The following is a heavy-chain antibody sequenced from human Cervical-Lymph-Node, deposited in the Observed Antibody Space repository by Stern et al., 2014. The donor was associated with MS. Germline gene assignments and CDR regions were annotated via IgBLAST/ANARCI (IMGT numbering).Heavy chain of an antibody. CDR2: LNPNSDDP. CDR1: GYDFTGFF. CDR3: AREATRIIVGIDY. D-gene: IGHD2/OR15-2a*01. V-gene: IGHV1-2*06. J-gene: IGHJ4*02. Sequence: VQLVQSGAKMKKPGASVRVSCKASGYDFTGFFIHWVRQVPVQRLEWMGRLNPNSDDPTYAQNFQDRVTLTRDTSIGTAYLELSRLTSADTAVYYCAREATRIIVGIDYWGQGTPVTVSS.